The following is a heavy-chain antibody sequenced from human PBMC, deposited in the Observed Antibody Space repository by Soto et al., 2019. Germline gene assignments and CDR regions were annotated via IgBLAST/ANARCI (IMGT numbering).Heavy chain of an antibody. CDR1: GFTFSSYA. Sequence: GGSLRLSCAASGFTFSSYAMSWVRQAPGKGLEWVSAISGSGGSTYYADSVKGRFTISRDNSKNTLYLQRNSLRAEDTSVYYCAKDGELGISLVDWSFDLWGRGTLVTVSS. CDR3: AKDGELGISLVDWSFDL. CDR2: ISGSGGST. V-gene: IGHV3-23*01. J-gene: IGHJ2*01. D-gene: IGHD7-27*01.